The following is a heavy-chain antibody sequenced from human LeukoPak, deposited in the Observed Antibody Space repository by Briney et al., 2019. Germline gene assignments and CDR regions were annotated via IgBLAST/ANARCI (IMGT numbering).Heavy chain of an antibody. Sequence: SETLSLTCTVSGGSISSGGYYWRWIRQHPGKGLEWIGYIYYSGSTYYNPSLKSRVTISVDTSKNQFSLKLSSVTAADTAVYYCAREADLGGDYGMDVWGQGTTVTVSS. V-gene: IGHV4-31*03. CDR1: GGSISSGGYY. CDR3: AREADLGGDYGMDV. J-gene: IGHJ6*02. D-gene: IGHD3-16*01. CDR2: IYYSGST.